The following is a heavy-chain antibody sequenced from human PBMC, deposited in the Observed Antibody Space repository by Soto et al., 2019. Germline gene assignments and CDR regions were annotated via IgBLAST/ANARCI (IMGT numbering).Heavy chain of an antibody. Sequence: QVQLVQSGAEVKKPGASVKVSCKASGYTFTSYYMHWVRQAPGQGLEWMGIINPSGGSTSYAQKFQGRVTMTRDTSTSTVYMELSSLRSEDTAVYYCARDKAGANPLPVGMDVWGQGTTVTVSS. J-gene: IGHJ6*02. CDR3: ARDKAGANPLPVGMDV. V-gene: IGHV1-46*01. D-gene: IGHD1-26*01. CDR1: GYTFTSYY. CDR2: INPSGGST.